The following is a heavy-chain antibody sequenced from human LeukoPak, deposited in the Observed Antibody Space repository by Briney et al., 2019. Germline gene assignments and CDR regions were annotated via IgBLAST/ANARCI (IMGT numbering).Heavy chain of an antibody. D-gene: IGHD3-22*01. V-gene: IGHV3-49*04. CDR3: TRVTYYYDNSGYFHFDS. CDR1: GFTFGDYA. Sequence: GGSLRLSCTPSGFTFGDYAMSWVRQAPGKGLEWVSFIRRKAHGGTTEYAASVKGRFSSSRDDSKSIAYLQMNSLKTEDTAVYFCTRVTYYYDNSGYFHFDSWGQGSLITVSS. J-gene: IGHJ4*02. CDR2: IRRKAHGGTT.